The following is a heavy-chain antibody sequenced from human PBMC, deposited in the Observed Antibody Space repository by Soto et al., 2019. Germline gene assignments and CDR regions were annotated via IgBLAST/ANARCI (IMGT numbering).Heavy chain of an antibody. V-gene: IGHV3-30-3*01. Sequence: QPGGSLRLSCAASGFTFSSYAMHWVRQAPGKGLEWVAVISYDGSNKYYADSVKGRFTISRDNSKNTLYLQMNSLRAEDTAVYYSARSHLRLNVMSRSCDPWGQGT. CDR1: GFTFSSYA. D-gene: IGHD2-2*01. J-gene: IGHJ5*01. CDR3: ARSHLRLNVMSRSCDP. CDR2: ISYDGSNK.